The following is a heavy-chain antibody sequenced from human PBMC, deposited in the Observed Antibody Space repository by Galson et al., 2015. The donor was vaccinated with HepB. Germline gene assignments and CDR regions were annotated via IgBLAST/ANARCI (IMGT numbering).Heavy chain of an antibody. CDR2: ISYDGSNK. V-gene: IGHV3-30-3*01. CDR3: ARDRQQLVLGWFDP. Sequence: SLRLSCAASGFTFSSYAMHWVRQAPGKGLEWVAVISYDGSNKYSTDSVKGRFTISRDNSKNTLYLQMNSLRPEDTAVYYCARDRQQLVLGWFDPWGQGTLVTVSS. J-gene: IGHJ5*02. CDR1: GFTFSSYA. D-gene: IGHD6-13*01.